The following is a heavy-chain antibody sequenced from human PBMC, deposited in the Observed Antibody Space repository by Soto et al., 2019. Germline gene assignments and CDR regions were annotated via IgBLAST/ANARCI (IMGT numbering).Heavy chain of an antibody. J-gene: IGHJ4*02. CDR1: GGSITSGGYC. Sequence: QVQLQESGPGLVKPSQTLSLTCTVSGGSITSGGYCWTWIRQHPVKGLEWMGHIYYSGSTSYNPSLKNRVTISIDTTKHQFSLKLTSVTAADTAVYYCARDGDYYGSGSPPLLSRWGQGTLVTVSS. CDR2: IYYSGST. CDR3: ARDGDYYGSGSPPLLSR. V-gene: IGHV4-31*03. D-gene: IGHD3-10*01.